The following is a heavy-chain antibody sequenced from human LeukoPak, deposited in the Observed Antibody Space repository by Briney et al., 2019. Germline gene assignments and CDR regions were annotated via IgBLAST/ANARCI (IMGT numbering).Heavy chain of an antibody. CDR2: IYFTGIT. CDR1: GDSISSSY. V-gene: IGHV4-59*08. D-gene: IGHD6-13*01. J-gene: IGHJ4*02. CDR3: ATLGSNVWYVVY. Sequence: PSETLSLTCTVSGDSISSSYWSWIRQPPGKGLEWIGYIYFTGITNYNPSLRSRVTMSLDTSKNQFSLKLSSVTAADTAVYYCATLGSNVWYVVYWGQGTLVTVSS.